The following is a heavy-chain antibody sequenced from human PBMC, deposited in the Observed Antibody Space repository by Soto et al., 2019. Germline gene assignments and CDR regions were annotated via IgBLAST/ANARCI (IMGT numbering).Heavy chain of an antibody. V-gene: IGHV3-15*01. D-gene: IGHD4-17*01. CDR3: TTARGTYGAEYFQH. Sequence: LRLSCAASGFTFTNAWMSWVRQAPGKGLEWVGRIKSKTDGGTTDYAAPVKGRFAISRDDSKNTLYLQMNSLKTEDTAVYYCTTARGTYGAEYFQHWGQGTLVTVSS. J-gene: IGHJ1*01. CDR1: GFTFTNAW. CDR2: IKSKTDGGTT.